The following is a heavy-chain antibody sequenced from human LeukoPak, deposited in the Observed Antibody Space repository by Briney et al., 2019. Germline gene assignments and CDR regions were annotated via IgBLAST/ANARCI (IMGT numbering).Heavy chain of an antibody. V-gene: IGHV4-34*01. D-gene: IGHD1-26*01. J-gene: IGHJ3*02. CDR2: INHSGST. CDR3: ARLEVGADRAFDI. CDR1: GGSFSGYY. Sequence: SETLSLTCAVYGGSFSGYYWSWIRQPPGKGLEWIGEINHSGSTNYNPSLKSRVTISVDTSKNQFSLKLSSVTAADTAVYYCARLEVGADRAFDIWGQGTMVTVSS.